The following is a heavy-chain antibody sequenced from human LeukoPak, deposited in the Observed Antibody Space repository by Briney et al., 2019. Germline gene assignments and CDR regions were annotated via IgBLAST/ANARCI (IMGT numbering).Heavy chain of an antibody. V-gene: IGHV3-23*01. CDR1: GFTFSSYA. Sequence: GGSLRLSCAASGFTFSSYAMSWVRQAPGKGLEWVSAISGSGGSTYYADSVKGRFTISRDNAKNSLYLQMNSLRAEDTAVYYCARGPQLAQYYMDVWGKGTTVTVSS. CDR2: ISGSGGST. CDR3: ARGPQLAQYYMDV. D-gene: IGHD6-13*01. J-gene: IGHJ6*03.